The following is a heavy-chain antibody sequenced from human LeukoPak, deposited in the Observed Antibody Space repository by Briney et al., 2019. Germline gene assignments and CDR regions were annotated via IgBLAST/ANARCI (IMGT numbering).Heavy chain of an antibody. CDR3: ARDIIRFLEPSYYMDV. V-gene: IGHV3-21*01. Sequence: GGSLRPSCAASGFTFSSYSMNWVRQAPGKGLEWVSSISSSSSYIYYADSVKGRFTISRDNAKNSLYLQMNSLRAEDTAVYYCARDIIRFLEPSYYMDVWGKGTTVTVSS. D-gene: IGHD3-3*01. CDR2: ISSSSSYI. CDR1: GFTFSSYS. J-gene: IGHJ6*03.